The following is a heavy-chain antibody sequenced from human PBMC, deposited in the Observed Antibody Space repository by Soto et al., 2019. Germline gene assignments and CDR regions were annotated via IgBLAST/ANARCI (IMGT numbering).Heavy chain of an antibody. D-gene: IGHD3-9*01. Sequence: LRLSCAASGFTFSSYAMHWVRQAPGKGLEWVAVISYDGSNKYYADSVKGRFTISRDNSKNTLYLQMNSLRAEDTAVYYCAREAVSTGYDILTGYYLDYWGQGTLVTVSS. CDR2: ISYDGSNK. V-gene: IGHV3-30-3*01. CDR1: GFTFSSYA. CDR3: AREAVSTGYDILTGYYLDY. J-gene: IGHJ4*02.